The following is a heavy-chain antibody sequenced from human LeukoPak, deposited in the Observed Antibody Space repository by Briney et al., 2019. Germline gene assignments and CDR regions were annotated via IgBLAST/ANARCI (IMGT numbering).Heavy chain of an antibody. CDR3: ARKLRRGSFDY. CDR2: ISSSSSTI. Sequence: GGSLRLSCAASGFTFSSYSMNWVRQAPGKGLEWVSYISSSSSTIYYADSVKGRFTISRDNAKNSLYLQMNSLRAEDTAVYYCARKLRRGSFDYWGQGTLVTVSS. CDR1: GFTFSSYS. V-gene: IGHV3-48*04. J-gene: IGHJ4*02. D-gene: IGHD1-7*01.